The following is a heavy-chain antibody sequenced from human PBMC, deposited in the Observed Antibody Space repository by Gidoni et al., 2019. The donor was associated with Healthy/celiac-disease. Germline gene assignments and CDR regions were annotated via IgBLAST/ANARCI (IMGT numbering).Heavy chain of an antibody. CDR2: ISWNSGSI. J-gene: IGHJ3*02. CDR3: AKDRGWNPDAFDI. Sequence: EVQLVESGGGLAQPGRSLRLSCAASGFTFDDYAMHWVRQATGKGLECVSGISWNSGSIGYADSVKGRFTISRDNAKNSLYLQMNSLRAEDTALYYCAKDRGWNPDAFDIWGQGTMVTVSS. D-gene: IGHD1-1*01. V-gene: IGHV3-9*01. CDR1: GFTFDDYA.